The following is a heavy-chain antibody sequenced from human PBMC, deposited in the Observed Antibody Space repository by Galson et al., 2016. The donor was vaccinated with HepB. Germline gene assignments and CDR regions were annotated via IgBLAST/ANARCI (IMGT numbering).Heavy chain of an antibody. CDR1: GVSFSTLA. CDR3: ARAICTTSSCYTYYDLHYRMDV. D-gene: IGHD2-2*02. J-gene: IGHJ6*02. V-gene: IGHV1-69*13. CDR2: IIPKFGSA. Sequence: SVKVSCKASGVSFSTLALNWVRQAPGQGLEWLGMIIPKFGSAGYGQKFQGRLSITADASTSAAYMELTGLNSEDTAMYYCARAICTTSSCYTYYDLHYRMDVWGQGTTVTVSS.